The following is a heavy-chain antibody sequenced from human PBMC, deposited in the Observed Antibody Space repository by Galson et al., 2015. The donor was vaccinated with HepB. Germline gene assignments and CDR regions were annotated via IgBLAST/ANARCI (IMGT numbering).Heavy chain of an antibody. CDR2: FDPEDGET. CDR1: GYTLTELS. CDR3: ATDQVVSAPDAFDI. J-gene: IGHJ3*02. D-gene: IGHD2-15*01. V-gene: IGHV1-24*01. Sequence: SVKVSCKVSGYTLTELSMHWVRQAPGKGLEWMGGFDPEDGETIYAQKFQGRVTMTEDTSTDTAYMELSSLRSEDTAVYYCATDQVVSAPDAFDIWGQGTMVTVSS.